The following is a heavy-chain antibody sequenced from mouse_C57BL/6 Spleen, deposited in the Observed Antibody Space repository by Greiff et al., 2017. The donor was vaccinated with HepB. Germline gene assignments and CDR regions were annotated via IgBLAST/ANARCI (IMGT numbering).Heavy chain of an antibody. D-gene: IGHD2-1*01. CDR2: IDPSDSYT. V-gene: IGHV1-59*01. J-gene: IGHJ2*01. Sequence: QVQLKQPGAELVRPGTSVKLSCKASGYTFTSYWMHWVKQRPGQGLEWIGVIDPSDSYTNYNQKFKGKATLTVDTSSSTAYMQLSSLTSEDSAVYYCARERDGNYAYWGQGTTLTVSS. CDR3: ARERDGNYAY. CDR1: GYTFTSYW.